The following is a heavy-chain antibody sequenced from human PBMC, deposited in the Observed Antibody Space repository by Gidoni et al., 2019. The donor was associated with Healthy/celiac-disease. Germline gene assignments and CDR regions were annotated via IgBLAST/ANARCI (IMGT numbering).Heavy chain of an antibody. D-gene: IGHD5-18*01. J-gene: IGHJ3*02. V-gene: IGHV3-30*18. CDR3: AKGGDSYGPGSFDI. Sequence: QVQLVESGGGVVQPGRSLRLSCAASGFTFSSYVMHWVRQSPGKGLEGVAVISYDGINKYYADSVKGRFTISRDNSKNTLYLQMNSLRAEDTAVYYCAKGGDSYGPGSFDIWGQGTMVTVSS. CDR1: GFTFSSYV. CDR2: ISYDGINK.